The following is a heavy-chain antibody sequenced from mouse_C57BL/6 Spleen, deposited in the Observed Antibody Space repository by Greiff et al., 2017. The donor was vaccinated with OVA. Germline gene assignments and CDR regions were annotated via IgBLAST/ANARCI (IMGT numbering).Heavy chain of an antibody. J-gene: IGHJ2*01. Sequence: QVQLQQPGAELVKPGASVKLSCKASGYTFTSYWMQWVKQRPGQGLEWIGEIDPSDSYTNYNQKFKGKATLTVDTSSSTAYMQLSSLTSEDSAVYYCARFPGYYVDYWGQGTTLTVSS. CDR1: GYTFTSYW. CDR3: ARFPGYYVDY. CDR2: IDPSDSYT. D-gene: IGHD2-2*01. V-gene: IGHV1-50*01.